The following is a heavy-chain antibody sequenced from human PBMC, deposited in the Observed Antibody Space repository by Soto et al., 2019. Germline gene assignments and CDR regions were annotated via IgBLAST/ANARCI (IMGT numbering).Heavy chain of an antibody. J-gene: IGHJ6*03. Sequence: PSETLSLTCVVSGGSLSDYFWSWIRQPPGMALEWIGEINHLGSINYNPSLKSRVTMSVDTSKNQFSLTQNSVTAADTATYYCARGGISHWAYFYYMDVWDRGTTVTVSS. CDR3: ARGGISHWAYFYYMDV. CDR2: INHLGSI. D-gene: IGHD2-21*01. V-gene: IGHV4-34*01. CDR1: GGSLSDYF.